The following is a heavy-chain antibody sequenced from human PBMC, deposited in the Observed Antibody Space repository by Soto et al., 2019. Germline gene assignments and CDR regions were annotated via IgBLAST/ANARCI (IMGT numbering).Heavy chain of an antibody. CDR1: GFTFSSYG. D-gene: IGHD1-1*01. V-gene: IGHV3-33*01. CDR3: ARALQNKYYYYGMDV. Sequence: QVQLVESGGGVVQPGRSLRLSCAASGFTFSSYGMHWVRQAPGMGLEWVAVIWYDGSNKYYADSVKGRFTSYRDNSKNTLYLQMTSLRAEDTAVYYCARALQNKYYYYGMDVWGQGTTVTVSS. J-gene: IGHJ6*02. CDR2: IWYDGSNK.